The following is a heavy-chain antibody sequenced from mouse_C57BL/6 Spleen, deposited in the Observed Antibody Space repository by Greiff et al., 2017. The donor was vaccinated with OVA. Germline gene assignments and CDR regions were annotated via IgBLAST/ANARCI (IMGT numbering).Heavy chain of an antibody. CDR2: LSGGGGNT. CDR1: GFTFSSYT. Sequence: EVMLVESGGGLVKPGGSLKLSCAASGFTFSSYTMSWVRQTPEKRLEWVATLSGGGGNTYYPDSVKGRFTISRDNAKNTLYLQMSSLRSEDTALYYCARQDYYYAMDYWGQGTSVTVSS. J-gene: IGHJ4*01. V-gene: IGHV5-9*01. CDR3: ARQDYYYAMDY.